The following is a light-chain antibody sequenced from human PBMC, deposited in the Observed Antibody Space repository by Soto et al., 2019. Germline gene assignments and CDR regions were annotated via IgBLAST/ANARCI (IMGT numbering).Light chain of an antibody. CDR3: SSYAGSYSFGV. Sequence: QSVLTQPPSASGSPGQSVTISCTGTSSDVGGYNCVSWYQQHPGKAPKLMIYEVSKRPSGVPDRFSGSKSGNTASLTVSGLQADDEADYYCSSYAGSYSFGVFGTGTKFTVL. V-gene: IGLV2-8*01. CDR1: SSDVGGYNC. J-gene: IGLJ1*01. CDR2: EVS.